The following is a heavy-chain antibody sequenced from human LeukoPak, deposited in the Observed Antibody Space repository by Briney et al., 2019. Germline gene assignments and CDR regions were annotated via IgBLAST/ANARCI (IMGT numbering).Heavy chain of an antibody. CDR2: ISSSSSYI. CDR1: GFTFSSYS. D-gene: IGHD1-26*01. V-gene: IGHV3-21*01. Sequence: GGSLRLSCAASGFTFSSYSMNWVRLAPGKGLEWVSSISSSSSYIYYADSVKGRFTISRDNAKNSLYLQMNSLRAEDTAVYYCARDSVSGSYYPTFDYWGQGTLVTVSS. J-gene: IGHJ4*02. CDR3: ARDSVSGSYYPTFDY.